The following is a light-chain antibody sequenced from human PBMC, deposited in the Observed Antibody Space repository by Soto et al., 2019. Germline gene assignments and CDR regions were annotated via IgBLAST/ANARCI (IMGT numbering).Light chain of an antibody. Sequence: QSVLTQPPSVSGAPGQRVTISCTGSNSNIGAGYDVNWYQHLPGTAPKLLIYGDTIRPSGVPDRFSGSESATSASLAIAGLQVEDEGDYYCQSYDSSLSGPVLFGGGTKVTVL. CDR1: NSNIGAGYD. CDR2: GDT. V-gene: IGLV1-40*01. J-gene: IGLJ2*01. CDR3: QSYDSSLSGPVL.